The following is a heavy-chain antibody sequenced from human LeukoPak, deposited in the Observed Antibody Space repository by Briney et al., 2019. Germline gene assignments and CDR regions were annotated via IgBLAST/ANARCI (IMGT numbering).Heavy chain of an antibody. D-gene: IGHD4-17*01. J-gene: IGHJ4*02. Sequence: PSETLSLTCTVSGYSISSSYYWGWIRQPPGKGLEWIGSMYYSGSTYYNPSLKSRVSISLDTSKNQFSLKLYSVTAADTAVYYCARASHDYGDYSHFDYWGQGTLVTVSS. CDR1: GYSISSSYY. V-gene: IGHV4-38-2*02. CDR3: ARASHDYGDYSHFDY. CDR2: MYYSGST.